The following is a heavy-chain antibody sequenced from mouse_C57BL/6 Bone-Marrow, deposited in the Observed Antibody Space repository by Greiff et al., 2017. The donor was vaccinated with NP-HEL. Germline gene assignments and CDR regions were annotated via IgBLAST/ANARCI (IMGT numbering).Heavy chain of an antibody. CDR2: ISSGSSTI. J-gene: IGHJ4*01. D-gene: IGHD2-4*01. CDR1: GFTFSDYG. CDR3: ARAAYYDYLYYAMDY. Sequence: EVKLVESGGGLVKPGGSLKLSCAASGFTFSDYGMHWVRQAPEKGLEWVAYISSGSSTIYYADTVKGRFTISRDNAKNTLFLQMTSLRSEDTAMYYCARAAYYDYLYYAMDYWGQGTSVTVSS. V-gene: IGHV5-17*01.